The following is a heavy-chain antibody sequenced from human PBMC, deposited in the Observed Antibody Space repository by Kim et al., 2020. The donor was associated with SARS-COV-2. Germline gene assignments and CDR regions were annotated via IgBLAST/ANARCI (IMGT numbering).Heavy chain of an antibody. J-gene: IGHJ4*02. CDR1: GFTFSSYA. CDR2: ISYDGSNK. CDR3: ARPNSGSYYSYFDY. Sequence: GGSLRLSCAASGFTFSSYAMNWVRQAPGKGLEWVAVISYDGSNKYYVDSVKGRFTISRDNSKNTLYLQMNSLRAEDTAVYYCARPNSGSYYSYFDYWGQGTLGTVSS. V-gene: IGHV3-30*04. D-gene: IGHD1-26*01.